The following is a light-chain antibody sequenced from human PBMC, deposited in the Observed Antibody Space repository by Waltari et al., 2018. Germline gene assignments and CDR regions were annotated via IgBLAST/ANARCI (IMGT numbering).Light chain of an antibody. Sequence: DIQMTQSPSTLSVSVGDRVTITCQASQRISNWFAWYQQQPGKAPKLLIYKASNLESGVPERLRGSGSGTEFTLTISSLQPDDFATYYGQQYDNYWTFGQGTKVEI. CDR1: QRISNW. V-gene: IGKV1-5*03. CDR3: QQYDNYWT. CDR2: KAS. J-gene: IGKJ1*01.